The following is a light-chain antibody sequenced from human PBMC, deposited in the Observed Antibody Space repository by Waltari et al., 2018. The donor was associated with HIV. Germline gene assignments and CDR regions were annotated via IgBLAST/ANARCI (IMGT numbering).Light chain of an antibody. J-gene: IGKJ4*01. CDR1: QGSSNY. V-gene: IGKV1-16*02. Sequence: DIQMTQSPSSLSASVGDSVTITCRASQGSSNYLAWCQQKPGKARKSLIYAASSLQSGVPSKFSGSGSGTDFTLTISSLQPEDFATYYCQQYNSYPLTFGGGTKVEIK. CDR2: AAS. CDR3: QQYNSYPLT.